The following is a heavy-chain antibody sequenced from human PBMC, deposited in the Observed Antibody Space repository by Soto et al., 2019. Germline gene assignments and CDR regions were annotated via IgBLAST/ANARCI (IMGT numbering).Heavy chain of an antibody. CDR1: GGSFSGYY. Sequence: QVQLQQWGAGLLKPSETLSLTCAVYGGSFSGYYWSWIRQPPGKGLEWIGEINHSGSTNYNPSLKSRVTISVDTSKNQFSLKLSSVTAADTAVYYCARTRGRSSYYGSGSYTSGFDPWGQGTLVTVSS. CDR2: INHSGST. J-gene: IGHJ5*02. D-gene: IGHD3-10*01. V-gene: IGHV4-34*01. CDR3: ARTRGRSSYYGSGSYTSGFDP.